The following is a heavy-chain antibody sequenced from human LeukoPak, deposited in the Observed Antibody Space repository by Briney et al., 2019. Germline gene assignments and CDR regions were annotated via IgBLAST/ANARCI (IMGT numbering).Heavy chain of an antibody. CDR3: TWRGGHGSIDAFDI. CDR1: GFTFGDYA. CDR2: IRSKAFGGTI. V-gene: IGHV3-49*04. J-gene: IGHJ3*02. D-gene: IGHD3-10*01. Sequence: PGGSLRLSCTPSGFTFGDYAMSWVRQAPGKGLEWVGFIRSKAFGGTIEYAASVKGRFTVSRDDSKSIVHLQMNSLKTEDTAVYYCTWRGGHGSIDAFDIWGQGTMVTVSS.